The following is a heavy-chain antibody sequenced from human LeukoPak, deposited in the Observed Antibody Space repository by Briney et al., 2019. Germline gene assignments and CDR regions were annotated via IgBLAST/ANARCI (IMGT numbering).Heavy chain of an antibody. V-gene: IGHV3-33*01. Sequence: GGSLRLSCAASGFTFSSYGMHWVRQAPGKGLEWVAVIWYDGNNKYYADSVKGRFTISRENSKNTLYLHMNSLRAEDTAVYYCARDPSMVRGVADYWGQGTLVIVSS. D-gene: IGHD3-10*01. J-gene: IGHJ4*02. CDR2: IWYDGNNK. CDR3: ARDPSMVRGVADY. CDR1: GFTFSSYG.